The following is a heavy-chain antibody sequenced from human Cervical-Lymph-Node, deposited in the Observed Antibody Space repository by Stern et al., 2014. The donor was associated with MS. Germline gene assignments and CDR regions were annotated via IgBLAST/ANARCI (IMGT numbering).Heavy chain of an antibody. V-gene: IGHV1-18*01. Sequence: QVQLVQSGAEVKKPGASVKVSCKASGHTPTSYGITWVRQAPGQGLEWMGWISRHNGNTNHVQKFQGRVTMTIDTSTSTAYMELSSLRSDDTAVYYCATFIATAGTFNYWGQGTLVTVSS. J-gene: IGHJ4*02. CDR3: ATFIATAGTFNY. D-gene: IGHD6-25*01. CDR1: GHTPTSYG. CDR2: ISRHNGNT.